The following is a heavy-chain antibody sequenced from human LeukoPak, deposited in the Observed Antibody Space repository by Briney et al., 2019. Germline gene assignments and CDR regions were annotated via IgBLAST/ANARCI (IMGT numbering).Heavy chain of an antibody. D-gene: IGHD6-13*01. J-gene: IGHJ4*02. CDR3: ARSPGGSGYSSSWYIY. V-gene: IGHV1-18*01. CDR2: ISAYNGNT. Sequence: GASVEVSCKVSGYTLTELSMHWVRQAPGKGLEWMGWISAYNGNTNYAQKLQGRVTMTTDTSTSTAYMELRSLRSDDTAVYYCARSPGGSGYSSSWYIYWGQGTLVTVSS. CDR1: GYTLTELS.